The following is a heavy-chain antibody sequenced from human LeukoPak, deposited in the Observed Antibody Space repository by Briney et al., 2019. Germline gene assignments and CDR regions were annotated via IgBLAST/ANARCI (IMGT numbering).Heavy chain of an antibody. V-gene: IGHV3-30*04. J-gene: IGHJ4*02. CDR2: ISYDGSNK. D-gene: IGHD2-15*01. CDR1: GFTFSSYA. Sequence: GRSLRLSCAASGFTFSSYAMHWVRQAPGKGLEWVAVISYDGSNKYYADSVKGRFTISRDNSKNTLYLQMNSLRAEDTAVYYCARGYCSGGSCYSFDYWVQGTLVTVSS. CDR3: ARGYCSGGSCYSFDY.